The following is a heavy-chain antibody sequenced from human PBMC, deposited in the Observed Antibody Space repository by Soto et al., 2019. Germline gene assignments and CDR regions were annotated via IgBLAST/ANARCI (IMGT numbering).Heavy chain of an antibody. Sequence: SETLSLTCAVYGGSFSGYYWSWIRQPPGKGLEWIGEINHSGSTNYNPSLKSRVTISVDTSKNQFSLKLSSVTAADTAVYYCARKGDGGNSRFDPWGQGTLVTVSS. CDR2: INHSGST. CDR1: GGSFSGYY. CDR3: ARKGDGGNSRFDP. J-gene: IGHJ5*02. V-gene: IGHV4-34*01. D-gene: IGHD2-21*02.